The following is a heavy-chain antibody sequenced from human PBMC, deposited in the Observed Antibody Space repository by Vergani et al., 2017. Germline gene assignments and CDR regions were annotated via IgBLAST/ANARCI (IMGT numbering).Heavy chain of an antibody. J-gene: IGHJ4*02. CDR3: ARSRFAGITMVRGVIGY. V-gene: IGHV3-21*01. Sequence: VQLVESGGGLVKPGGSLRLSCAASGFTFSSYSMNWVRQAPGKGLEWVSSITSSSSYIYYADSVKGRFTISRDNAKNSLYLQMNSLRAEDTAVYYCARSRFAGITMVRGVIGYWGQGTLVTVSS. CDR2: ITSSSSYI. D-gene: IGHD3-10*01. CDR1: GFTFSSYS.